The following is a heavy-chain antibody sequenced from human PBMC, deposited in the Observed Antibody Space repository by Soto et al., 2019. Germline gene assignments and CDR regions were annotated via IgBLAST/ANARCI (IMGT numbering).Heavy chain of an antibody. CDR3: VRQGIDYLHGLVDV. CDR2: VYYTGDT. D-gene: IGHD4-17*01. J-gene: IGHJ6*02. V-gene: IGHV4-59*08. CDR1: SGPDRSHN. Sequence: QVQLQQSGPRLVKPSETLSLTCTVSSGPDRSHNWGWIRQPPGRGLEWIGYVYYTGDTAYNPSLRGRGTLSADPSTNDISLTLNSVTAADTAVYYCVRQGIDYLHGLVDVWGQGPTVSVSS.